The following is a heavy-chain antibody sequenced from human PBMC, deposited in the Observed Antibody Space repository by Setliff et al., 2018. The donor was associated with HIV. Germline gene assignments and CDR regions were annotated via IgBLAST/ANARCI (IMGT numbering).Heavy chain of an antibody. Sequence: PGGSLRLSCAASGFTFNDAWMSWVRQAPGKGLEWVGRIKSKSDGGTADYAAPVKGRFTISRDDSKNTLYLQMNSLKTEDTAVYYCTTDLGGSYHGWNYWGQGTLVTVSS. CDR2: IKSKSDGGTA. J-gene: IGHJ4*02. V-gene: IGHV3-15*01. CDR1: GFTFNDAW. D-gene: IGHD1-26*01. CDR3: TTDLGGSYHGWNY.